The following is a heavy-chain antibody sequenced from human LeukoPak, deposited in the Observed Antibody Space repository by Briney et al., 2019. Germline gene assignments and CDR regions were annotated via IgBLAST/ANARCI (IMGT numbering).Heavy chain of an antibody. CDR2: IYYSGST. V-gene: IGHV4-59*01. CDR3: ARDSTYYYDSSGFYYNYHGMDV. J-gene: IGHJ6*02. CDR1: GGSITSYY. Sequence: SETLSLTCTVSGGSITSYYWGWIRQPPGRGLEWIGYIYYSGSTSYNPSLKSRVTISVDMSKNQFSLNLSSVTAADTAVYYCARDSTYYYDSSGFYYNYHGMDVWGQGTTATVSS. D-gene: IGHD3-22*01.